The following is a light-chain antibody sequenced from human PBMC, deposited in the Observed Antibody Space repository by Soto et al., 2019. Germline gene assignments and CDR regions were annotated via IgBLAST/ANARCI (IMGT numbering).Light chain of an antibody. Sequence: EIVLTQSPGTLSLSPGERATLSCRASQSVSSSYLAWYQQKPGQAPRLLIYGASSRATGIPDRFSGSGSGTDFTLTISRLEPEDFAVYYCQQYVSSPLFGQGTRLE. CDR1: QSVSSSY. V-gene: IGKV3-20*01. CDR3: QQYVSSPL. CDR2: GAS. J-gene: IGKJ5*01.